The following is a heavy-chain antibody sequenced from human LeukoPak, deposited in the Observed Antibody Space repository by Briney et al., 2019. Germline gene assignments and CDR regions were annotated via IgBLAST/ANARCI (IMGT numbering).Heavy chain of an antibody. Sequence: GGSLRLSCAVSGITLSNYGMSWVRQAPGKGLGWVAGLSGSGGGTNYADSVQGRFTISRDNPKNTLYLQMNSLRAEDTAVYFCAKRGVVIRVFLVGFHKEAYYFDSWGQGALVTVSS. CDR2: LSGSGGGT. V-gene: IGHV3-23*01. J-gene: IGHJ4*02. CDR3: AKRGVVIRVFLVGFHKEAYYFDS. D-gene: IGHD3-10*01. CDR1: GITLSNYG.